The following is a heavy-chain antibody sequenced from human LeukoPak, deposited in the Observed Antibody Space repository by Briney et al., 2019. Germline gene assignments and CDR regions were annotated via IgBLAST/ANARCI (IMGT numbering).Heavy chain of an antibody. Sequence: ASVKVSCKASGGTFSSYAISWVRQAPGQELEWMGGIIPIFGTANYAQKFQGRVTITTDESTSTAYMELSSLRSEDTAVYYCARHSAIGITMVRGVIGYFDYWGQGTLVTVSS. CDR2: IIPIFGTA. CDR1: GGTFSSYA. CDR3: ARHSAIGITMVRGVIGYFDY. J-gene: IGHJ4*02. V-gene: IGHV1-69*05. D-gene: IGHD3-10*01.